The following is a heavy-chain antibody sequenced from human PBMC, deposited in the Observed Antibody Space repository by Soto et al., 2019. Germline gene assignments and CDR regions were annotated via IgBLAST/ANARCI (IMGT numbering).Heavy chain of an antibody. V-gene: IGHV3-72*01. CDR3: ARGDTKKTDYGSYFDS. Sequence: EVQLVESGGGLVQPGGSLRLSCAVSGFTFSDHSMDWVRQAPGKGLEWVGRSRNKANSYTTEYAASVKGRFIISRDDSKNSLYLQMNSLQTEDTAVYYCARGDTKKTDYGSYFDSWGQGTLVTVSS. D-gene: IGHD4-17*01. CDR1: GFTFSDHS. J-gene: IGHJ4*02. CDR2: SRNKANSYTT.